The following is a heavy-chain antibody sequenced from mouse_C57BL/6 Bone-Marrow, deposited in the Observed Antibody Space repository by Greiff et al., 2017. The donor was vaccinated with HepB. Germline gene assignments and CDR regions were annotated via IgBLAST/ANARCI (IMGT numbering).Heavy chain of an antibody. V-gene: IGHV3-6*01. CDR2: ISYDGSN. J-gene: IGHJ1*03. Sequence: EVQLQESGPGLVKPSQSLSLTCSVTGYSITSGYYWNWIRQFPGNKLEWMGYISYDGSNNYNPSLKNRISINRDTSKNQFFLKLNSVTTEDTATYSCARVYYSNPYWYFDVWGTGTTVTVSS. D-gene: IGHD2-5*01. CDR1: GYSITSGYY. CDR3: ARVYYSNPYWYFDV.